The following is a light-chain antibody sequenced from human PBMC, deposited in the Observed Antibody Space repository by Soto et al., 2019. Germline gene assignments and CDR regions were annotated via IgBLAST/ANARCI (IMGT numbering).Light chain of an antibody. CDR1: NVGSKS. CDR3: QVWDTSSDQGV. V-gene: IGLV3-21*02. J-gene: IGLJ1*01. CDR2: DDS. Sequence: LAQPPSVSVAPGQTATVTRGGNNVGSKSVHWYQQKPGQAPVLVVYDDSDRPSGIPERFSGSNSGNTATLSISRVEAGDEADYYCQVWDTSSDQGVFGTGTKVTVL.